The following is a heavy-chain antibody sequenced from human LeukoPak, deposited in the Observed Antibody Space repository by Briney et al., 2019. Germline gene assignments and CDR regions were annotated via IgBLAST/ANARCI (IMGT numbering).Heavy chain of an antibody. CDR1: GFTFDDYG. CDR3: ARGYYDSSGYYLGAGARADY. D-gene: IGHD3-22*01. J-gene: IGHJ4*02. Sequence: GGSLRLSCAASGFTFDDYGMSWVRQAPGKGLEWVSGISWNGGYIGYVDSVKGRFTISRDNAKNSLYLQMNSLRAEDTALYYCARGYYDSSGYYLGAGARADYWGQGTLVTVSS. CDR2: ISWNGGYI. V-gene: IGHV3-20*04.